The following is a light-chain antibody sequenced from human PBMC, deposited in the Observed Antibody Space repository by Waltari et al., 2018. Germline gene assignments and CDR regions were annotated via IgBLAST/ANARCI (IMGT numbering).Light chain of an antibody. V-gene: IGLV2-14*03. CDR3: CSQSSYNGVI. CDR1: SSDVGGDDS. J-gene: IGLJ2*01. CDR2: DVN. Sequence: QSALSQPASVSGSPGQSFTISCTGSSSDVGGDDSVSWYQDHPGQAPKVIIYDVNNRPSGVSDRFSGSKSGNTASLTISGLQAEDEANYYCCSQSSYNGVIFGGGTKLTVL.